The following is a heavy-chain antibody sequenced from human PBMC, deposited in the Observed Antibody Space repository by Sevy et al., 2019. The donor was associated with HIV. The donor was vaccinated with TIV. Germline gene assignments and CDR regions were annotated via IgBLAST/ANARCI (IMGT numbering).Heavy chain of an antibody. CDR2: ISNSGANT. CDR3: AKEWTLLSDWYGEFDY. CDR1: GFTFTNYG. Sequence: GGSLRLSCAASGFTFTNYGMHWVRQAPGKGLEWVSGISNSGANTYYADSVRGRFTASRDNSKNTVYLQLNSLRAEDTAIYYCAKEWTLLSDWYGEFDYWGQGTLVTVSS. D-gene: IGHD6-19*01. J-gene: IGHJ4*02. V-gene: IGHV3-23*01.